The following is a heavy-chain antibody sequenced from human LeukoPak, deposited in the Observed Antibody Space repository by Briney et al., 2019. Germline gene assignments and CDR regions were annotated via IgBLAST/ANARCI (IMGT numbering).Heavy chain of an antibody. CDR3: ARDDSHGYHFFDS. V-gene: IGHV3-21*01. CDR1: GFTFSSYS. J-gene: IGHJ4*02. D-gene: IGHD3-22*01. CDR2: ISGSGEFI. Sequence: PGGSLRLSCAASGFTFSSYSMNWIRQTPGKGPEWVSSISGSGEFIYYVDSVRGRFTISRDNGKNSLYLQMNSLRPEDTAVYYCARDDSHGYHFFDSWGQGTLVTVSS.